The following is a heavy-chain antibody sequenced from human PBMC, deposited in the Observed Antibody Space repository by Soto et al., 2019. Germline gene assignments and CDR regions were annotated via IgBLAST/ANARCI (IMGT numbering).Heavy chain of an antibody. D-gene: IGHD3-3*01. J-gene: IGHJ6*02. CDR1: GFTFSSYS. V-gene: IGHV3-21*01. CDR3: ARDRITIFGVVTTYYYYYGMYV. Sequence: EVQLVESGGGLVKPGGSLRLSCAASGFTFSSYSMNWVRQAPGKGLEWVSSISSSSSYIYYADSVKGRFTISRDNAKNSLYLQMNSLRAEDTAVYYCARDRITIFGVVTTYYYYYGMYVWGQGTTVTVSS. CDR2: ISSSSSYI.